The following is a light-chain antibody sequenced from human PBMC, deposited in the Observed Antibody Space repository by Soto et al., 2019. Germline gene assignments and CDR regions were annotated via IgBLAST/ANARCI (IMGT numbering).Light chain of an antibody. V-gene: IGKV2-30*01. J-gene: IGKJ3*01. CDR1: QSLVFSDGHTY. CDR2: KVS. CDR3: MQGTQWFFT. Sequence: DIVLTQSPLSLPVTLGQPASISCRSSQSLVFSDGHTYLNWFQQRPGQSPRRLIYKVSNRDSGVPDRFSGSGSGTDFTLEISRVEAEDVGVYYCMQGTQWFFTFGPGTTVDI.